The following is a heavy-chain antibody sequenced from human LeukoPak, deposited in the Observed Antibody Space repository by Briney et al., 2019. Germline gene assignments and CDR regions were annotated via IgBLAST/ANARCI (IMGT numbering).Heavy chain of an antibody. CDR2: ISDTGDRI. CDR3: ARDATTELGTVYMDV. Sequence: SGGSLRLSCAASGFTFSSYGMSWVRQAPGKGLEWVSAISDTGDRIYYADSVKGRFTISRDNAKNTLYLQMNSLRAEDTAVYYCARDATTELGTVYMDVWGKGTTVTISS. J-gene: IGHJ6*03. V-gene: IGHV3-23*01. D-gene: IGHD4-17*01. CDR1: GFTFSSYG.